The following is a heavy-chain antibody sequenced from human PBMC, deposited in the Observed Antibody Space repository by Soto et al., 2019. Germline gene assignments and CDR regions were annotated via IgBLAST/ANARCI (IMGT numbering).Heavy chain of an antibody. V-gene: IGHV3-23*01. CDR3: AKGRWGSWSYCAQQDY. CDR2: ITGPGGNT. Sequence: EVQLLESGGGLVQPGGSLRLSCAASGFTFSSYAMSWVRQAPGKGLEWVSAITGPGGNTYYADSVKGRFTISRDNSKNTLYLHMNSPGAEDTAVYYCAKGRWGSWSYCAQQDYWGQGTLVTVSS. J-gene: IGHJ4*02. CDR1: GFTFSSYA. D-gene: IGHD3-10*01.